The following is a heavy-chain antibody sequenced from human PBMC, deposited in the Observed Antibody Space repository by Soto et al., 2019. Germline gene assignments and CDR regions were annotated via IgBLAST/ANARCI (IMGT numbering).Heavy chain of an antibody. D-gene: IGHD4-17*01. J-gene: IGHJ4*02. V-gene: IGHV1-18*01. CDR1: GYTFTSYG. Sequence: ASVEVSCKASGYTFTSYGITWVRQAPGQGLEWMGWISGYNGNTNYAQKLQGRVTMTTDTSTSTAYMELRSLRSGDTAVYYCARHDYADRSGYWGQGTLVTVSS. CDR2: ISGYNGNT. CDR3: ARHDYADRSGY.